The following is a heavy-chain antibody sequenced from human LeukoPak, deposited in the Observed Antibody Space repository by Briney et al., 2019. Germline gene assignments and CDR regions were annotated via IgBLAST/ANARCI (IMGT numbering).Heavy chain of an antibody. CDR2: INDGGYT. CDR3: ARAFGNVRGAT. V-gene: IGHV4-34*01. CDR1: DESFSGPY. Sequence: SETLSLTCGVYDESFSGPYWSWIRQPLGKGLEWIGEINDGGYTNYNPSLESRVTLSVDTSKKQFSLNLRSVTAADTAVYYCARAFGNVRGATWGQGTLVTVSS. J-gene: IGHJ5*02. D-gene: IGHD3-10*01.